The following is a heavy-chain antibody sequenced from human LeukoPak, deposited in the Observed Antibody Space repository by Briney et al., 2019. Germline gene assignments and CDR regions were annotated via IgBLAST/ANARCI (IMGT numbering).Heavy chain of an antibody. Sequence: ASVKVSCKSSGYIFTSYFLHWLRQAPGQGLEWMGWIYPNNGDTYFAQRFKGRISLTRDTSKNTAYMDLSRLTSDDTAMYYCARDLPYYDSLWIGAFDIWGQGTVVTVSS. V-gene: IGHV1-2*02. CDR3: ARDLPYYDSLWIGAFDI. CDR1: GYIFTSYF. CDR2: IYPNNGDT. J-gene: IGHJ3*02. D-gene: IGHD3-22*01.